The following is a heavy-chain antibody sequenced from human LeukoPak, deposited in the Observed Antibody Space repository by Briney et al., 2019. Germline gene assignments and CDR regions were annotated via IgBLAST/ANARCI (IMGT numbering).Heavy chain of an antibody. D-gene: IGHD6-19*01. CDR3: ARGHSSGWYYYYYMDV. Sequence: ASVKVSCKASGYTFTSYGISWVRQAPGQGLEWMGWISAYNGNTNYAQKLQGRVTMTTDTSTSTAYMELRSLRSDDTAVYYCARGHSSGWYYYYYMDVWGKGTTVTVSS. V-gene: IGHV1-18*01. J-gene: IGHJ6*03. CDR2: ISAYNGNT. CDR1: GYTFTSYG.